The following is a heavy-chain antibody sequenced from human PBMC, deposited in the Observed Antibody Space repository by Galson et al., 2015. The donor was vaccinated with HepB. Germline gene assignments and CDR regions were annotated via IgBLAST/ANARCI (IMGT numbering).Heavy chain of an antibody. Sequence: SLRLSCAGSGFTFKNYAVGWVRQAPGKGLEWVSGISASGVTTYYADSVKGRFTISRDNSKNTLYLHMNSLRAEDTALYYCARRDSVAAFDYWGQGTLVTVSS. D-gene: IGHD6-19*01. CDR2: ISASGVTT. J-gene: IGHJ4*02. CDR3: ARRDSVAAFDY. V-gene: IGHV3-23*01. CDR1: GFTFKNYA.